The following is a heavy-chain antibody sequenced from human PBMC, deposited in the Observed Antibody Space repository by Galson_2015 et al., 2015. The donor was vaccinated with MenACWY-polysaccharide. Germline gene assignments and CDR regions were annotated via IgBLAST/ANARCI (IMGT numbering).Heavy chain of an antibody. CDR3: TTDGLPWFGELPSLGYFDY. CDR1: GFTFSNAW. D-gene: IGHD3-10*01. V-gene: IGHV3-15*01. Sequence: SLRLSCAASGFTFSNAWMSWVRQAPGKGLEWVGRIKSKTDGGTTDYAAPVKGRFTISRDDSKNTLYLQMNSLKTEDTAVYYCTTDGLPWFGELPSLGYFDYWGQGTLVTVSS. CDR2: IKSKTDGGTT. J-gene: IGHJ4*02.